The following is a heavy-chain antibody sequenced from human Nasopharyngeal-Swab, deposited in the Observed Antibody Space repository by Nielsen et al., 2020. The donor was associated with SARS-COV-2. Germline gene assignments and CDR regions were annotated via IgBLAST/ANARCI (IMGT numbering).Heavy chain of an antibody. CDR3: ARAPLRNGDYIGGEGAFDI. CDR1: GYTFSDYS. D-gene: IGHD3-16*01. J-gene: IGHJ3*02. Sequence: ASVKVSCKPSGYTFSDYSMHWVRQAPGQGLEWMGRINPNSSGTNYAQKFQGTVTMTRDTSISTAYMELSRLRSDDTAVYYCARAPLRNGDYIGGEGAFDIWGQGTMVTVSS. CDR2: INPNSSGT. V-gene: IGHV1-2*06.